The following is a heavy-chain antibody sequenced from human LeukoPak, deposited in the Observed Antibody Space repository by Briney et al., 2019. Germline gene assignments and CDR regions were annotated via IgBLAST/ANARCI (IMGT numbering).Heavy chain of an antibody. CDR2: IYYSGST. V-gene: IGHV4-39*07. D-gene: IGHD5-12*01. CDR3: ARVTDIVATMFDY. Sequence: SETLSLTCTVSGGSISSSSYYWGWIRQPPGKGLEWIGSIYYSGSTYYNPSLKSRVTISVDTSKNQFSLKLSSVTAADTAVYYCARVTDIVATMFDYWGQGTLVTVSS. CDR1: GGSISSSSYY. J-gene: IGHJ4*02.